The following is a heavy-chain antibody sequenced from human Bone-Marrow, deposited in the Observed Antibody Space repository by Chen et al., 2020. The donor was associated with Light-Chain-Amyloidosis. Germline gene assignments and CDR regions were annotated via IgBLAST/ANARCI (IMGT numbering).Heavy chain of an antibody. CDR2: IIPIFGTA. J-gene: IGHJ4*02. Sequence: QVQLVQSGAEVKKPGSSVKVSCKASGGTFSSYAINWVRQAPGQGLEWMGGIIPIFGTAKNAQHFQGRVTITADKSTVTAYMELSSLRSEDTAVYYCARGMPIEPYSSSSAFDDWGQGTLVTVSS. CDR3: ARGMPIEPYSSSSAFDD. V-gene: IGHV1-69*06. D-gene: IGHD6-6*01. CDR1: GGTFSSYA.